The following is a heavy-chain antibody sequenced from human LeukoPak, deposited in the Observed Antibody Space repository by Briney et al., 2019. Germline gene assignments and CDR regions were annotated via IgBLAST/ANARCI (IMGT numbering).Heavy chain of an antibody. Sequence: SETLSLTCTVSGGSISSYYWSWIRQPAGKGLEWIGRIYTSGSTNYNPSLKSRVTMSVDTSKNQFSLKLSSVTAADTAVYYCAKEGRIVGGTWGFEPWGQGTLVTVSS. CDR2: IYTSGST. J-gene: IGHJ5*01. CDR3: AKEGRIVGGTWGFEP. V-gene: IGHV4-4*07. CDR1: GGSISSYY. D-gene: IGHD3-3*02.